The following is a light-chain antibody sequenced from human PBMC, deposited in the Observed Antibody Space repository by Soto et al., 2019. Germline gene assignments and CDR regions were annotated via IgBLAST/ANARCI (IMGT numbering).Light chain of an antibody. CDR1: QSVSNNY. Sequence: EVGLTQSPCTLSLSPGERATLPCRASQSVSNNYLAWYQQKPGQAPRLLIYGASNRATGIPDRFSGSGSGTDFTLTISRLEPEDFAVYYCQQYGSSGTFGQGTKVDI. CDR2: GAS. V-gene: IGKV3-20*01. CDR3: QQYGSSGT. J-gene: IGKJ1*01.